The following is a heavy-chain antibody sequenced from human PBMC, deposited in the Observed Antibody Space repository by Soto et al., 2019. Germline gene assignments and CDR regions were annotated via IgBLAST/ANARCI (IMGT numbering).Heavy chain of an antibody. D-gene: IGHD3-10*01. CDR1: GGSVSSGSYY. CDR2: IYYSGST. Sequence: QVQLQESGPGLVKPSETLSLTCTVSGGSVSSGSYYWSWIRQPPGKGLEWIGYIYYSGSTNYNPSLKSRVTISVDTSKNQFSLKLSSVTAADTAVYYCARARIKGSGSYYNVPFDYWGQGTLVTVSS. V-gene: IGHV4-61*01. J-gene: IGHJ4*02. CDR3: ARARIKGSGSYYNVPFDY.